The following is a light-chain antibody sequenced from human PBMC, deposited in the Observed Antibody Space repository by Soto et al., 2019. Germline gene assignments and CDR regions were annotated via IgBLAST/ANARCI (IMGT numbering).Light chain of an antibody. CDR1: QSVSDN. V-gene: IGKV3-15*01. Sequence: EIVMTQSPATLSVSPGERATLSCRASQSVSDNLAWYQQKPGQAPKLLIYGASTRDTGIPATFSGSGSGTDFTLTISSLQSEDFAVYYCHQYNNWPSWTFGRGTKVEIK. CDR2: GAS. J-gene: IGKJ1*01. CDR3: HQYNNWPSWT.